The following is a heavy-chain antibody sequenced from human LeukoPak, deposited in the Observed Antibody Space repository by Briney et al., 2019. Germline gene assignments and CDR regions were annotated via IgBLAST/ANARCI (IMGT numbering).Heavy chain of an antibody. CDR2: ISSSSSTI. Sequence: GGSLRLSCAASGFTFSSYSVNWVRQAPGKGLEWVSYISSSSSTIYYADSVKGRFTISRDNAKNSLYLQMNSLRAEDTAVYYCASIGYSGYDLFDYWGQGTLVTVSS. D-gene: IGHD5-12*01. CDR3: ASIGYSGYDLFDY. V-gene: IGHV3-48*01. CDR1: GFTFSSYS. J-gene: IGHJ4*02.